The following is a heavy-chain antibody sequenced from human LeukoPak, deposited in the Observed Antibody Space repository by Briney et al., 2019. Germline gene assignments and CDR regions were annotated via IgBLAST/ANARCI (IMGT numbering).Heavy chain of an antibody. J-gene: IGHJ4*02. Sequence: PGGSLRLSCAASGFTISSSWMHWLRQVPGKGLVWVSRLNSDGSSINYADSVKVRFTISRDNAENTLYLQMNSLRVEDTAVYYCARGVAGTLDYWGQGTLVTVSS. CDR2: LNSDGSSI. V-gene: IGHV3-74*01. CDR1: GFTISSSW. CDR3: ARGVAGTLDY. D-gene: IGHD6-19*01.